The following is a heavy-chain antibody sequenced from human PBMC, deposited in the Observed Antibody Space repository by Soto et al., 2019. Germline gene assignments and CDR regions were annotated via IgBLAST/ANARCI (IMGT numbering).Heavy chain of an antibody. CDR1: GGSISSGGYY. CDR2: IYYSGST. Sequence: TLSLTCTVSGGSISSGGYYWSWIRQHPGKGLEWIGYIYYSGSTYYNPSLKSRVTISVDTSKNQFSLKLSSVTAADTAVYYCAREGCSSTSCYFDYWGQGTRITVSS. D-gene: IGHD2-2*01. J-gene: IGHJ4*02. V-gene: IGHV4-31*03. CDR3: AREGCSSTSCYFDY.